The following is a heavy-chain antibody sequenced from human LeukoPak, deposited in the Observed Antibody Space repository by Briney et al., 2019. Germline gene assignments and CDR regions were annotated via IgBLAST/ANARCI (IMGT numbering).Heavy chain of an antibody. CDR1: GYSFTSYW. CDR3: ARQGSGWYPGDAFHV. J-gene: IGHJ3*01. D-gene: IGHD6-19*01. V-gene: IGHV5-51*01. Sequence: GESLKISCKGSGYSFTSYWIGWVRQMPGKGLEWMGIIYPGDSDTRYSPSFQGQVTISADKSISAAYLQWSSLKASDTAMYYCARQGSGWYPGDAFHVWGQGTMVTVSS. CDR2: IYPGDSDT.